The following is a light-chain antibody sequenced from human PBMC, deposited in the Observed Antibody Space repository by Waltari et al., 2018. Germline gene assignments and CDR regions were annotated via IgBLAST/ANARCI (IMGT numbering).Light chain of an antibody. CDR1: QNIGNY. CDR2: GAS. V-gene: IGKV3-20*01. CDR3: QHHVRFPET. J-gene: IGKJ1*01. Sequence: IVLTQSPGTLSLSPGGRATLSCRARQNIGNYLAWYQQNPGQAPRLLIYGASSRAAGIPDRCRGSGSGADFRLTVSGLGPEEFALYYCQHHVRFPETLGQGTKV.